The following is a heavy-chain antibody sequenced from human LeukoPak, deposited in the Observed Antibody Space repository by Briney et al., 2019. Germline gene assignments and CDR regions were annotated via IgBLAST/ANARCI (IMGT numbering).Heavy chain of an antibody. D-gene: IGHD3-22*01. V-gene: IGHV3-74*01. CDR1: GFTFSSNW. J-gene: IGHJ4*02. Sequence: GGSLRLSCAASGFTFSSNWMHWVRQAPGKGLVWVSRITSDGSSTSYADSVNGRFTISRDNAKNTLYLQVNSRRGEDTAVYYCARVDSSGYYSFDYWGQGTLVTVSS. CDR3: ARVDSSGYYSFDY. CDR2: ITSDGSST.